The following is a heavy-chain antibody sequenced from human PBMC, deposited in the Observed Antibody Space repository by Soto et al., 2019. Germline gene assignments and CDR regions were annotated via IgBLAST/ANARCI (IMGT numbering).Heavy chain of an antibody. Sequence: QTLSLTCAISGDSVSSNSAAWNWIRQSPSRGLEWLGRTYYRSKWYNDYAVSVKSRITINPDTSKNQFSLQLNSVTPEDTAVYYCARDLESIEYSSSSITYYYYYYMDVWGKGTTVTVSS. CDR1: GDSVSSNSAA. CDR3: ARDLESIEYSSSSITYYYYYYMDV. CDR2: TYYRSKWYN. J-gene: IGHJ6*03. V-gene: IGHV6-1*01. D-gene: IGHD6-6*01.